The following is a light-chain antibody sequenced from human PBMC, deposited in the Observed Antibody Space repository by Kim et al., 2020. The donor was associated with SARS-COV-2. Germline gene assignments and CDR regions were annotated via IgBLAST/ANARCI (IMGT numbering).Light chain of an antibody. V-gene: IGLV7-46*01. CDR2: DTS. J-gene: IGLJ2*01. Sequence: QAVVTQEPSLTVSPGGTVTLTCGSSTGGVTSGHYPYWFQQKPGQAPRTLIYDTSNKYSWTPARFSGSLLGGKAALTLSGAQPEDEAEYYCLLSYSGARPVVFGGGTQLTVL. CDR3: LLSYSGARPVV. CDR1: TGGVTSGHY.